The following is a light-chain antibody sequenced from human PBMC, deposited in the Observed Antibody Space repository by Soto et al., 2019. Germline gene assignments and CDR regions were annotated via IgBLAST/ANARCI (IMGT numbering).Light chain of an antibody. Sequence: QSALTQPASVSGSPGQSITISCTGTSSDIGAYDYVSWYQQHPGKAPKLMIYKVTSRPSGVSIRFSGSKSGSAASLTISGLQAEDEADYYCSSDIGISHWVFGGGTKVTVL. V-gene: IGLV2-14*01. CDR3: SSDIGISHWV. J-gene: IGLJ3*02. CDR2: KVT. CDR1: SSDIGAYDY.